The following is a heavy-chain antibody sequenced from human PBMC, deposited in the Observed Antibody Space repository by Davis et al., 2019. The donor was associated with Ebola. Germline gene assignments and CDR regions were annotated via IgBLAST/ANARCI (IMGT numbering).Heavy chain of an antibody. CDR1: GGSISSGDYY. Sequence: SETLSLTCTVSGGSISSGDYYWSWIRQPPGKGLEWIGYIYYSGSTYYNPSLKSRVTISVDTSKNQFSLKLSSVTAADTAVYYCAALSSGYYYEAFDIWGQGTMVTVSS. CDR2: IYYSGST. CDR3: AALSSGYYYEAFDI. D-gene: IGHD3-22*01. J-gene: IGHJ3*02. V-gene: IGHV4-30-4*01.